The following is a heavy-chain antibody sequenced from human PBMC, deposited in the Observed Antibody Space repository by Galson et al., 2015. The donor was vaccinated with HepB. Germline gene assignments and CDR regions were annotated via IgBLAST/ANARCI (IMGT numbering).Heavy chain of an antibody. CDR3: AGGILYQLPHAPNYYYYMDV. CDR2: INPNSGGT. D-gene: IGHD2-2*01. J-gene: IGHJ6*03. CDR1: GYTHTGYY. Sequence: PVKVSCKVSGYTHTGYYMPWVRQAPGQGLEWMGWINPNSGGTNYAPKFQARVTMTRDTSISTAYMELIRLRSDDTAVYYCAGGILYQLPHAPNYYYYMDVWGKGTTVTVSS. V-gene: IGHV1-2*02.